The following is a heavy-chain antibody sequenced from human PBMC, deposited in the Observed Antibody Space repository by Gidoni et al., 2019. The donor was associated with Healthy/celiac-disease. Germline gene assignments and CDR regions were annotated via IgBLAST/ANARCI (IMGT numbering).Heavy chain of an antibody. CDR3: AKDLRITMVRGGEYGMDV. CDR2: ISGSGGST. V-gene: IGHV3-23*01. CDR1: GFTFSSYA. J-gene: IGHJ6*02. Sequence: EVQLLASGGGLVQPGGSLRLSCAASGFTFSSYARSWARQAPGKGLEWVTEISGSGGSTYYADSVKGRFTISRDNSKNTLYLQMNSLRAEDTAVYYCAKDLRITMVRGGEYGMDVWGQGTTVTVSS. D-gene: IGHD3-10*01.